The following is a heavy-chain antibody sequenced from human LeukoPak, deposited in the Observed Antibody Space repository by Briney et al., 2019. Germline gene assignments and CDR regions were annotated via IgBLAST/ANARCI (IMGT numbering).Heavy chain of an antibody. D-gene: IGHD2-21*02. V-gene: IGHV3-48*01. J-gene: IGHJ6*02. CDR3: ARAAYCGDDCYSSAMDV. Sequence: PGGSLRLSCAASGFTFSIFGLNWVRQAPGKGPEWVSYIDGRSGITYYADSVQGRFTISRDNSKNTLYLQMNSLRAEETAVFYCARAAYCGDDCYSSAMDVWGQGTTVTVSS. CDR2: IDGRSGIT. CDR1: GFTFSIFG.